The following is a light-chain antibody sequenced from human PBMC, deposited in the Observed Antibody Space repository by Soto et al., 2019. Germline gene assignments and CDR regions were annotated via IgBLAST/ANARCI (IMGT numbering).Light chain of an antibody. CDR1: SSDVGGYNY. Sequence: QSVLTQPASVSGSPGQSITISCTGTSSDVGGYNYVSWYQQYPGKAPKLMIFVVTNRPSGVSNRFSGSKSDNTASLTISGLQAEDEADYYCGSYTSSSTWVFGGGTKLTVL. J-gene: IGLJ3*02. CDR3: GSYTSSSTWV. V-gene: IGLV2-14*01. CDR2: VVT.